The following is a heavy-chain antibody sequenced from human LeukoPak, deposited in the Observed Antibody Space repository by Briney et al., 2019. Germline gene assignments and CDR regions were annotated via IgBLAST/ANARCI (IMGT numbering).Heavy chain of an antibody. V-gene: IGHV1-69*13. Sequence: EASVKVSCKASGGTFSSYAISWVRQAPGQGLEWMGGIIPIFGTANYAQKFQGRVTITADESTSTAYMELSSLRSEDTAVYYCARDWDVVVPAAIRDYDAFDIWGQGTMVTVSS. CDR1: GGTFSSYA. CDR2: IIPIFGTA. CDR3: ARDWDVVVPAAIRDYDAFDI. D-gene: IGHD2-2*01. J-gene: IGHJ3*02.